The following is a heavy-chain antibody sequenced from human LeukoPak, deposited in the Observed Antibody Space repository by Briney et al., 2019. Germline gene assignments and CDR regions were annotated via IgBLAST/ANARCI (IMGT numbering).Heavy chain of an antibody. Sequence: ASVKVSCKASGYTFTTYDINWVRQATGQGLEWVGWINAGNGNTKFSHEFQGRVTITRDASASTAYMELNSLRSEDMAVYYCAREGAYIGGSYPFDYWGQGTLVTVSS. CDR1: GYTFTTYD. V-gene: IGHV1-3*03. J-gene: IGHJ4*02. CDR3: AREGAYIGGSYPFDY. CDR2: INAGNGNT. D-gene: IGHD1-26*01.